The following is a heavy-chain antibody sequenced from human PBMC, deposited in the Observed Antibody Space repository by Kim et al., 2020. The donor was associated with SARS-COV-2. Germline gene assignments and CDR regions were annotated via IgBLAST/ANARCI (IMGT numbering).Heavy chain of an antibody. CDR3: AREYSSGWYDY. V-gene: IGHV1-3*01. CDR2: T. J-gene: IGHJ4*02. D-gene: IGHD6-19*01. Sequence: TKYSQKFQGRVTITRDTSASTAYMELSSLRSEDTAVYYCAREYSSGWYDYWGQGTLVTVSS.